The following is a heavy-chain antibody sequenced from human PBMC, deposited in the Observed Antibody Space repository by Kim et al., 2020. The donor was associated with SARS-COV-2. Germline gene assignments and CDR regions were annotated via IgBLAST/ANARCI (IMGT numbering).Heavy chain of an antibody. CDR1: GGSISSYY. CDR2: IYYSGST. J-gene: IGHJ5*02. V-gene: IGHV4-59*01. D-gene: IGHD2-2*01. CDR3: ARRRLYCSSTSCYLNWFDP. Sequence: SETLSLTCTVSGGSISSYYWSWIRQPPGKGLEWIGYIYYSGSTNYNPSLKSRVTISVDTSKNQFSLKLSSVTAADTAVYYCARRRLYCSSTSCYLNWFDPWGQGTLVTVSS.